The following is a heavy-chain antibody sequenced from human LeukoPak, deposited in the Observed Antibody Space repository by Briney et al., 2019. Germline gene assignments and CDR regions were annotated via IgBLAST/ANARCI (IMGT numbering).Heavy chain of an antibody. V-gene: IGHV1-18*01. D-gene: IGHD4-11*01. CDR1: GYTFTSYG. J-gene: IGHJ4*02. CDR2: ISAYNVNT. CDR3: ARDPGLQGDY. Sequence: VASVKVSCKASGYTFTSYGISWGRQAPGQGLEWMGWISAYNVNTNYAQKLQGRVTMTTDTSTSTAYMELSSLRSEDTAVYYCARDPGLQGDYWGQGTLVTVSS.